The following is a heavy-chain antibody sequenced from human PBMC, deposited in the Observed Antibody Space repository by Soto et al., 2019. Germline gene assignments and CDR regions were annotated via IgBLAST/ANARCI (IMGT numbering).Heavy chain of an antibody. CDR3: AKDRTAYIVATRFDY. CDR2: ISYDGSNK. CDR1: GFTFSSYG. V-gene: IGHV3-30*18. D-gene: IGHD5-12*01. Sequence: GGSLRLSCAASGFTFSSYGMHWVRQAPGKGLEWVAVISYDGSNKYYADSVKGRFTISRDNSKNTLYLQMNSLRAEDTAVYYCAKDRTAYIVATRFDYWGQGTLVTVSS. J-gene: IGHJ4*02.